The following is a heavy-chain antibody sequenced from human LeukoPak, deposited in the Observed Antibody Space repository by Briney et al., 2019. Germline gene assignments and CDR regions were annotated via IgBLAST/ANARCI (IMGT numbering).Heavy chain of an antibody. CDR2: ISAYNGNT. CDR3: ASFGMSLTGYNY. J-gene: IGHJ4*02. D-gene: IGHD3-9*01. V-gene: IGHV1-18*04. CDR1: GYTFTSYY. Sequence: GASVKVSCKASGYTFTSYYMHWVRQAPGQGLEWMGWISAYNGNTNYAQKLQGRVTMTTDTSTSTAYMELRSLRSDDTAVYYCASFGMSLTGYNYWGQGTLVTVSS.